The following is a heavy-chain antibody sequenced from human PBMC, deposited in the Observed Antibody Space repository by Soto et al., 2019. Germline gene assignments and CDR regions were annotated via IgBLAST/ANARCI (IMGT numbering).Heavy chain of an antibody. CDR2: IYYSGST. CDR1: GGSISSGDYY. D-gene: IGHD3-22*01. V-gene: IGHV4-30-4*01. CDR3: ARWNPETYYYDSSPYY. J-gene: IGHJ4*02. Sequence: PSETLSLTCTVSGGSISSGDYYWSWIRQPPGKGLEWTGYIYYSGSTYYNPSLKSRVTISVDTSKNQFSLKLSSVTAADTAVYYCARWNPETYYYDSSPYYWGQGTLVTVSS.